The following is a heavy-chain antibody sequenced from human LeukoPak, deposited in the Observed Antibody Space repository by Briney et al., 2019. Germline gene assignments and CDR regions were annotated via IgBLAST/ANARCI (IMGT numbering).Heavy chain of an antibody. CDR3: ARGHHYYDSSGYGFDY. D-gene: IGHD3-22*01. CDR1: GGSISSSSYY. J-gene: IGHJ4*02. CDR2: IYYSGST. V-gene: IGHV4-39*01. Sequence: PSETLSLTCTVSGGSISSSSYYWGWIRQPPGKGLEWIGSIYYSGSTYYNPSLKSRVTISVDTSKNQFSLKLSSVTAADTAVYYCARGHHYYDSSGYGFDYWGQGTLVTVSS.